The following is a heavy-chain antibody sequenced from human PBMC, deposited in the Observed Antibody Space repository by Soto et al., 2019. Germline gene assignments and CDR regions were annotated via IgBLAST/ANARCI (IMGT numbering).Heavy chain of an antibody. CDR2: ISYDGSNK. CDR3: AKGIAEWLSYYGMDV. J-gene: IGHJ6*02. V-gene: IGHV3-30*18. D-gene: IGHD3-3*01. Sequence: VGSLRLSGAASGFTFSSYGMHWVRQAPGKGLEWVAVISYDGSNKYYADSVKGRFTISRDNAKNTLYLQMNSLRAEDTAVYYCAKGIAEWLSYYGMDVWGQGTTVTVSS. CDR1: GFTFSSYG.